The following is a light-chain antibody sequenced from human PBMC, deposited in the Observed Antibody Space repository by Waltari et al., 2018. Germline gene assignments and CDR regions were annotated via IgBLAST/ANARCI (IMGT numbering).Light chain of an antibody. CDR1: QSVSNNY. CDR2: GAS. J-gene: IGKJ2*01. CDR3: QQYGSSPYT. Sequence: ENVLTQSPGTLSLSPGERDTLSCRASQSVSNNYLAWYQQKPGQAPRLLIYGASTRISGIPDRFSGSGSGTDFTLSINRLEHGDSAVYYCQQYGSSPYTFGQGTKLEIK. V-gene: IGKV3-20*01.